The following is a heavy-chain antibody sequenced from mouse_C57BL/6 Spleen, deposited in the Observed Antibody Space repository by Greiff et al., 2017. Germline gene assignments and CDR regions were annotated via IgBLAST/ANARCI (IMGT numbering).Heavy chain of an antibody. CDR1: GFTFSDYY. J-gene: IGHJ1*03. D-gene: IGHD2-5*01. V-gene: IGHV5-16*01. Sequence: EVKLVESEGGLVQPGSSMKLSCTASGFTFSDYYMAWVRQVPEKGLEWVANINYDGSSTYYLDSLKSRFIISRDNAKNILYLQMSSLKSEDTATYYCARDGGLAYYSNHLDVWGTGTTVTVSS. CDR2: INYDGSST. CDR3: ARDGGLAYYSNHLDV.